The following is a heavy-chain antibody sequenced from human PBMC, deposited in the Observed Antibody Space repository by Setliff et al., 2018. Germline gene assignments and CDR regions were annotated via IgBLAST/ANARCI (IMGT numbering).Heavy chain of an antibody. J-gene: IGHJ6*03. CDR3: AGGGDIITIFGVVTPDYYYYMDV. CDR2: INTNTGNP. D-gene: IGHD3-3*01. CDR1: GYTFRSYG. Sequence: GASVKVSCQASGYTFRSYGINWVRQAPGQGLEWMGWINTNTGNPTYAQGFTGRFVFSLDTSVTTAYLQISSLKAQDSAVYYCAGGGDIITIFGVVTPDYYYYMDVWGTGTTVTVSS. V-gene: IGHV7-4-1*02.